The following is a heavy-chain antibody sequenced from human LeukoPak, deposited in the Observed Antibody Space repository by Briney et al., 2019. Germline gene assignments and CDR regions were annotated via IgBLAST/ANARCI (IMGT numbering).Heavy chain of an antibody. V-gene: IGHV3-30*02. D-gene: IGHD6-19*01. CDR3: AKGALWLGNFDY. J-gene: IGHJ4*02. Sequence: PGGSLRLSCAASGFTFSSYGMHWVRQAPGKGLEWVAFIRYDGSNKYYADSVKGRFTISRDNSKNTLYLQMNTLRAEDTAVYYCAKGALWLGNFDYWGQGTLVTVSS. CDR1: GFTFSSYG. CDR2: IRYDGSNK.